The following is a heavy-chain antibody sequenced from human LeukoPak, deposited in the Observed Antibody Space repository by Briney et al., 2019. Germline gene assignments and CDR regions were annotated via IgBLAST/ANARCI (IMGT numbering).Heavy chain of an antibody. CDR2: IWYDGSQK. D-gene: IGHD3-10*01. J-gene: IGHJ4*02. CDR3: AKDSYYGSGSYFYFDY. CDR1: GFTFSHYG. V-gene: IGHV3-30*02. Sequence: GGSLRLSCAPFGFTFSHYGMHWVRQAPGKGLEWVAVIWYDGSQKYHADSVKGRFTISRDNSKNTLYLQMNSLRPEDTAVYYCAKDSYYGSGSYFYFDYWGQGTLVTVSS.